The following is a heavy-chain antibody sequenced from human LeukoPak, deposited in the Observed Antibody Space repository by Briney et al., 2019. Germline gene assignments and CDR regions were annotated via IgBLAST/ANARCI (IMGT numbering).Heavy chain of an antibody. D-gene: IGHD6-13*01. CDR1: GFTFSRYS. CDR3: ARHLTLNSSPRWFDP. J-gene: IGHJ5*02. V-gene: IGHV4-39*01. CDR2: VYYSRTT. Sequence: PGGSLRLSCAASGFTFSRYSMTWVRQAPGKGLEWIGTVYYSRTTYYNPSLKSRVTISIDTSKNQFSLRLNSVTAADTAVYYCARHLTLNSSPRWFDPWGQGTLVTVSS.